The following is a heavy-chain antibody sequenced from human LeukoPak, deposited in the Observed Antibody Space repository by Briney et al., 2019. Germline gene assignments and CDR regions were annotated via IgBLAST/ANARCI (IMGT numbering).Heavy chain of an antibody. V-gene: IGHV1-2*02. J-gene: IGHJ6*03. D-gene: IGHD3-10*01. CDR3: ARATMGRGVIIRYYYYMDV. CDR1: GYTFTDYY. CDR2: INPNSGGT. Sequence: ASVKVSCKASGYTFTDYYIHWVRQAPGQGLEWMGWINPNSGGTNYAQKFQGRVTMTRDTSISTAYMELSRLRSDDTAVYYCARATMGRGVIIRYYYYMDVWGKGTTVTISS.